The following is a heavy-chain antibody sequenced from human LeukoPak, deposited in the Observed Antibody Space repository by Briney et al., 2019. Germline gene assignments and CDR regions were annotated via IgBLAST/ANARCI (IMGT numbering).Heavy chain of an antibody. Sequence: PSETLSLTCAAYGVSFSGYYWSWIRQSPGKGLEWIGEINHSGSTNYNPSLKSRVTTSIETSKNQSSLKLSSVTAADTAVYYCARGSLYWFDPWGQGTLVTVSS. CDR1: GVSFSGYY. CDR2: INHSGST. J-gene: IGHJ5*02. CDR3: ARGSLYWFDP. D-gene: IGHD3-10*01. V-gene: IGHV4-34*01.